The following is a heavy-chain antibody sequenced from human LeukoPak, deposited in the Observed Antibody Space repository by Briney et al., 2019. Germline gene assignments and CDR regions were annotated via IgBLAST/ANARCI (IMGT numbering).Heavy chain of an antibody. D-gene: IGHD1-26*01. CDR3: ARRSGTYHAFDI. J-gene: IGHJ3*02. CDR2: MNPNSGNT. V-gene: IGHV1-8*01. CDR1: GYTFTSYD. Sequence: ASVKVSCKASGYTFTSYDINWVRQATGQGLEWMGWMNPNSGNTGYAQKFQGRVTMTRNTSISTAYMELSSLRSEDTAVYYCARRSGTYHAFDIWGQGTMVTVSS.